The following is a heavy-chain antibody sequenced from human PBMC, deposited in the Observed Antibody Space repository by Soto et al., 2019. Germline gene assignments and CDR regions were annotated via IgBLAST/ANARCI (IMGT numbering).Heavy chain of an antibody. Sequence: ASVKVSCKASGYTFTSYNMHWVRQAPGQGLEWMGIIFSSGNTRYAQKFQGRVTMTRDASTTTAYIELSSLGSEDTAVYYCVREAPHSFQFDYWGQGTLVTVSS. CDR2: IFSSGNT. D-gene: IGHD3-16*02. CDR3: VREAPHSFQFDY. J-gene: IGHJ4*02. CDR1: GYTFTSYN. V-gene: IGHV1-46*01.